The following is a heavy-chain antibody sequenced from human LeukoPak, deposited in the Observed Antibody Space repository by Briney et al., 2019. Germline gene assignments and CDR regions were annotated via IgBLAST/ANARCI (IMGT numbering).Heavy chain of an antibody. J-gene: IGHJ4*02. CDR1: GYTFTSYY. D-gene: IGHD3-22*01. V-gene: IGHV1-46*01. CDR3: ARPSDSSGYYTALDY. Sequence: ASVKVSCKASGYTFTSYYMHWVRQAPGQALEWMGIINPSGGSTSYAQKFQGRVTMTRDTSTSTVYMELSSLRSEDTAVYYCARPSDSSGYYTALDYWGQGTLVTVSS. CDR2: INPSGGST.